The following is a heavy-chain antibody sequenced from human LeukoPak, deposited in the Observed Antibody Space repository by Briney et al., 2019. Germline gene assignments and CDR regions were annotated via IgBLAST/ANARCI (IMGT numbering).Heavy chain of an antibody. Sequence: PSETLSLTCTVSGGSISSYYWSWIRQPPGKGLEWIGFIYYTGSGNYNPSLKSRVTMSVDTSKNQFSLMLSSVTAADTAVYYCAREGDTNIYYFYMDVWGKGTTVTVSS. J-gene: IGHJ6*03. CDR3: AREGDTNIYYFYMDV. CDR1: GGSISSYY. D-gene: IGHD1-26*01. CDR2: IYYTGSG. V-gene: IGHV4-59*01.